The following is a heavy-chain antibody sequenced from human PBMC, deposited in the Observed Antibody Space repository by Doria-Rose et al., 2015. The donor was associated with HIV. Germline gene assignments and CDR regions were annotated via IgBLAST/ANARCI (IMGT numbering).Heavy chain of an antibody. CDR3: ARIKSSRWYHKYYFDF. CDR1: GVSLSSPGMG. D-gene: IGHD6-13*01. Sequence: QVQLVESGPVLVKPTETLTLTCTVSGVSLSSPGMGVSWIRQPPGKALEWLANIFSDDDRSHKTSLKSRLTISRGTSKSQVVLTMTDMDPVDTATYYCARIKSSRWYHKYYFDFWGQGTLVIVSA. CDR2: IFSDDDR. V-gene: IGHV2-26*01. J-gene: IGHJ4*02.